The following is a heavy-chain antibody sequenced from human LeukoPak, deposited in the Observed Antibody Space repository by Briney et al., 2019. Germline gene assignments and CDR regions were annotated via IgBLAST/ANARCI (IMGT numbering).Heavy chain of an antibody. Sequence: QTGGSLRLSCAASGFTFSSYAMSWVRQAPGKGLEWVSAISGSGGSTYYADSVKGRFTISRDNSKNTLYLQMNSLRAEDTAVYYCARAAEWELDAFDIWGQGTMVTVSS. D-gene: IGHD1-26*01. CDR1: GFTFSSYA. CDR3: ARAAEWELDAFDI. J-gene: IGHJ3*02. V-gene: IGHV3-23*01. CDR2: ISGSGGST.